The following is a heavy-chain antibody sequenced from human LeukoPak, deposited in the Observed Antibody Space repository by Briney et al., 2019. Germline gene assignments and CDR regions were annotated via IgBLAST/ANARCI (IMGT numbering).Heavy chain of an antibody. D-gene: IGHD3-10*01. CDR3: ASIPWRGGGY. V-gene: IGHV3-21*01. CDR1: GFXFSSYS. Sequence: PGGSLRLSCAASGFXFSSYSINWVRQAPGKGLKWVSSISSSSSYIYYADSVKGRFTISRDNAKDSLYLQMNSLRAEDTAVYYCASIPWRGGGYWGQGTLVTVSS. CDR2: ISSSSSYI. J-gene: IGHJ4*02.